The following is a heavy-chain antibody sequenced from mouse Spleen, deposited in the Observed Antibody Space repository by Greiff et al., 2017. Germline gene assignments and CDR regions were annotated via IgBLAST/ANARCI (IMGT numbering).Heavy chain of an antibody. D-gene: IGHD1-1*01. Sequence: QVQLKQSGAELVRPGTSVKVSCKASGYAFTNYLIEWVKQRPGQGLEWIGVINPGSGGTNYNEKFKGKATLTADKSSSTAYMQLSSLTSEDSAVYFCARESSNWYFDVWGTGTTVTVSS. J-gene: IGHJ1*03. CDR2: INPGSGGT. V-gene: IGHV1-54*01. CDR1: GYAFTNYL. CDR3: ARESSNWYFDV.